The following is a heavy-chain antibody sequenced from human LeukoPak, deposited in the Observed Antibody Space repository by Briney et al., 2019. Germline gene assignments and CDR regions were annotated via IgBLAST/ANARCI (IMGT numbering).Heavy chain of an antibody. Sequence: SETLSLTCTVSDGSISSYYWSWIRQPPGKGLEWIGYIYYSGSTNYNPSLKSRVTISVDTSKNQFSLKLSSVTAADTAVYYCARESSGWYDQYFQHWGQGTLVTVSS. V-gene: IGHV4-59*01. CDR3: ARESSGWYDQYFQH. CDR1: DGSISSYY. CDR2: IYYSGST. D-gene: IGHD6-19*01. J-gene: IGHJ1*01.